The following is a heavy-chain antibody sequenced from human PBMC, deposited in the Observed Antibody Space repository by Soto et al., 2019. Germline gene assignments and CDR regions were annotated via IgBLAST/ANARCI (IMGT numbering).Heavy chain of an antibody. V-gene: IGHV3-74*01. CDR2: INNDGRTT. Sequence: GGSLRLSCAASGFTFSSYWMHWVRQAPGKGLVWVSHINNDGRTTTYADSVKGRFTISRDNAKNTLYLQMNSLTAEDTGLYYCARERSGTYKTFDYWGQGTQVTVSS. CDR1: GFTFSSYW. CDR3: ARERSGTYKTFDY. D-gene: IGHD1-26*01. J-gene: IGHJ4*02.